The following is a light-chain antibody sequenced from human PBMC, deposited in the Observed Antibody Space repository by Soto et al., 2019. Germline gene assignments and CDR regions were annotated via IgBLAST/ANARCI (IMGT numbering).Light chain of an antibody. J-gene: IGLJ1*01. Sequence: QLVLTQSPSASASLGASVKLTCTLSSGHSSYAIAWHQQQPEKGPRYLMKLNSDVSHSKGDGIPDRLSGSSSGAERYLIISSLQSEDEADYYCQTWGTGIHVFGTGTKLTVL. CDR1: SGHSSYA. CDR3: QTWGTGIHV. CDR2: LNSDVSH. V-gene: IGLV4-69*01.